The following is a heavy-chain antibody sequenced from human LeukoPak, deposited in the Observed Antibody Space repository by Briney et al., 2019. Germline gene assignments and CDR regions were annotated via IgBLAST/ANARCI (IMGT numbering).Heavy chain of an antibody. D-gene: IGHD2-2*01. Sequence: ASVKVSCKASGYTFTSYGISWVRQAPGQGLEWMGWISAYNGNSNYAQKFQGRVTMTTDTSTSTGYMELRRLRSDDTAVYYCARVHSYCSSTSCLDYWGQGTLVTVSS. CDR2: ISAYNGNS. J-gene: IGHJ4*02. CDR3: ARVHSYCSSTSCLDY. V-gene: IGHV1-18*01. CDR1: GYTFTSYG.